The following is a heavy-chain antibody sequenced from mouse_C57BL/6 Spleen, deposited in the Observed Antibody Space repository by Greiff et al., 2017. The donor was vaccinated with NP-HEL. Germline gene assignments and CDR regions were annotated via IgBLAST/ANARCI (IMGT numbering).Heavy chain of an antibody. CDR2: ISSGSSTI. V-gene: IGHV5-17*01. CDR1: GFTFSDYG. CDR3: ARPLYYYGSSPGFDV. Sequence: EVNVVESGGGLVKPGGSLKLSCAASGFTFSDYGMHWVRQAPEKGLEWVAYISSGSSTIYYADTVKGRFTISRDNAKNTLFLQMTSLRSEDTAMYYCARPLYYYGSSPGFDVWGTGTTVTVSS. D-gene: IGHD1-1*01. J-gene: IGHJ1*03.